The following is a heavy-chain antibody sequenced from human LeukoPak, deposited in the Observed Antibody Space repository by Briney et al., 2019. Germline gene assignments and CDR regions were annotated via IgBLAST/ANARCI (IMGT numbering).Heavy chain of an antibody. CDR2: ISWNSGSI. Sequence: PGRSLRLSCAASGFTFDDYAMHWVRQAPGKGLEWVSGISWNSGSIGYADSVKGRFTISRDNAKNSLYLQMNSLRAEDTALYYCARESNNPIFNYWGQGTLVTVSS. D-gene: IGHD2/OR15-2a*01. J-gene: IGHJ4*02. CDR3: ARESNNPIFNY. V-gene: IGHV3-9*01. CDR1: GFTFDDYA.